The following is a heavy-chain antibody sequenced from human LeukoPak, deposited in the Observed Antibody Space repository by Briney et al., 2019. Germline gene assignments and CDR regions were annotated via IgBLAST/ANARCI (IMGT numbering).Heavy chain of an antibody. V-gene: IGHV1-18*01. Sequence: ASVKVSCKASGYTFTSYGISWVRQAPGQGLEWVGWISAYNGNTNYAQKLQGRVTMTTDTSTNTAYMELRSLRSDDTAVYYCARDTGIAAAGKGGWFDPWGQGTLVTVSS. CDR2: ISAYNGNT. J-gene: IGHJ5*02. D-gene: IGHD6-13*01. CDR3: ARDTGIAAAGKGGWFDP. CDR1: GYTFTSYG.